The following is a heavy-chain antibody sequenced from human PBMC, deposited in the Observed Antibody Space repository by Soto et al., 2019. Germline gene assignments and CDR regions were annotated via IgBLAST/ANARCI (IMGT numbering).Heavy chain of an antibody. CDR2: ISISGDST. V-gene: IGHV3-23*01. D-gene: IGHD2-15*01. CDR3: ANHEGYCSGGACYFDY. Sequence: EEQLLESGGGLVQPGGSLRLSCAASGFTFSTYPMTWVRQAPGKGLEWVSSISISGDSTYYADSVTGRFTISRDNTKHTLYLQIHSLRAEDTALYYCANHEGYCSGGACYFDYWAQGTLVTVS. J-gene: IGHJ4*02. CDR1: GFTFSTYP.